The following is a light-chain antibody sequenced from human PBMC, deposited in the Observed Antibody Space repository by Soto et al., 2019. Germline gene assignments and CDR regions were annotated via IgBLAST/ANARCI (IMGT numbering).Light chain of an antibody. V-gene: IGKV1-5*01. CDR3: QQYNSSGT. J-gene: IGKJ1*01. CDR1: QSISSW. CDR2: DAS. Sequence: DIPMTQSPSTLSASVGDRVTITCRASQSISSWLAWYQQKPGKVPKLLIYDASSLESGVPSRFSGSGSGTEFTLTISSLQPDDFATYYCQQYNSSGTFGQGTKVEIK.